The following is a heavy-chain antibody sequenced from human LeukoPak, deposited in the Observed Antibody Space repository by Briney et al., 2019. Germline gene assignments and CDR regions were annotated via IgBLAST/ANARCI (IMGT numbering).Heavy chain of an antibody. D-gene: IGHD3-16*01. CDR2: ISYDGSNK. V-gene: IGHV3-30*04. J-gene: IGHJ6*03. CDR3: AKVGQAGGYYYYYMDV. CDR1: GFTFSDYA. Sequence: PGGPLRLSCAASGFTFSDYAMHWVRQAPGKGLEWVAVISYDGSNKYYADSVKGRFTISRDNSKNTLYLQMNSLRAEDTAVYYCAKVGQAGGYYYYYMDVWGKGTTVTISS.